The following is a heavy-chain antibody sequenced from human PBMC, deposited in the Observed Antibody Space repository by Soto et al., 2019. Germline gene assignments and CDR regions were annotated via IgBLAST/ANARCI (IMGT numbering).Heavy chain of an antibody. Sequence: QVQLVQSGAEVKKPGSSVKVSCKASGGTFGSHAISWVRQAPGQGLEWMGGIIPILGTTNYAQKFQGRVTITADKSPRTAYMELSSLRSEDTALYYCARTLQLAAYDDYWGQGTLVTVSS. CDR1: GGTFGSHA. CDR2: IIPILGTT. J-gene: IGHJ4*02. CDR3: ARTLQLAAYDDY. D-gene: IGHD1-1*01. V-gene: IGHV1-69*06.